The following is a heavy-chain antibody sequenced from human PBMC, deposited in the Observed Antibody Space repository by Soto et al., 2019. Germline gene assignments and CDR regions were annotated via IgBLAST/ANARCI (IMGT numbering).Heavy chain of an antibody. D-gene: IGHD2-2*01. V-gene: IGHV4-34*01. J-gene: IGHJ3*02. Sequence: QVQLQQWGAGLLKPSETLSLTCAVYGGSFSGYYWSWIRQPPGKGLEWYGEINHSGSTNYNPSLKSRVTISVDTSKNQFSLKLSSVTAADTAVYYCAFEVPHCSSTSCYENDAFDIWGQGTMVTVSS. CDR1: GGSFSGYY. CDR3: AFEVPHCSSTSCYENDAFDI. CDR2: INHSGST.